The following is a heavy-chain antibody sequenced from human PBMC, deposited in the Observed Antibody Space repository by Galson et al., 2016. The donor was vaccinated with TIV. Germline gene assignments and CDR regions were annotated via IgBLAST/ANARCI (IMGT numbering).Heavy chain of an antibody. CDR1: GHTFTSYD. CDR3: AQLVRKCGMTRCYGDHVDY. D-gene: IGHD2-2*01. V-gene: IGHV1-8*01. J-gene: IGHJ4*02. CDR2: MNPNSGNT. Sequence: SVKVSCKASGHTFTSYDMNWVRQAPGQGLEWMGWMNPNSGNTGYTQKFQGKVTMTRDTSVSTAYMELTNLRSKDTAVYFCAQLVRKCGMTRCYGDHVDYWGQGTLVTVSS.